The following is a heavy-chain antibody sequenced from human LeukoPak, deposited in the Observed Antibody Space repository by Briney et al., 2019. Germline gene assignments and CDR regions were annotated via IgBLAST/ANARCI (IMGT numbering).Heavy chain of an antibody. V-gene: IGHV1-18*04. D-gene: IGHD2-2*02. CDR3: ARDAAAAIPAYYGMDV. CDR2: ISAYNGNT. CDR1: GYTFTSYY. Sequence: GASVKVSCKASGYTFTSYYMHWVRQAPGQGLEWMGWISAYNGNTNYAQKLQGRVTMTTDTSTSTAYMELRSLRSDDTAVYYCARDAAAAIPAYYGMDVWGQGTTVTVSS. J-gene: IGHJ6*02.